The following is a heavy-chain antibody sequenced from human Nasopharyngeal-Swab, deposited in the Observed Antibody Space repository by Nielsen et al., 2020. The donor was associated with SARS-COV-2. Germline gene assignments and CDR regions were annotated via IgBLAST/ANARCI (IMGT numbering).Heavy chain of an antibody. D-gene: IGHD6-19*01. CDR1: GYTFTSHG. Sequence: SVTVSCKASGYTFTSHGITWVRQAPGQGLEWMGWISTYTGNPNYAQKLQGRVTMTTATSTSTAYMELRRLKSDDTAVYSCARLGPAVAGSFDDWGQGTLVTVSS. J-gene: IGHJ4*02. V-gene: IGHV1-18*04. CDR3: ARLGPAVAGSFDD. CDR2: ISTYTGNP.